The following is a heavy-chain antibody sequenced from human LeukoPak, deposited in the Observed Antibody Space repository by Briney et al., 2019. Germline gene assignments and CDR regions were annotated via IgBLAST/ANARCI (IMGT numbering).Heavy chain of an antibody. CDR3: AKDSGSSSGYESWFDP. V-gene: IGHV3-23*01. Sequence: GGPLRLSCAASGFTFSSFGMSWVRQAPGKGLEWVSAISSTGGTAYYADSVKGRFTISRDNAKNSLYLQMNGLRVEDTALYYCAKDSGSSSGYESWFDPWGQGTLVTVSS. CDR2: ISSTGGTA. CDR1: GFTFSSFG. D-gene: IGHD5-12*01. J-gene: IGHJ5*02.